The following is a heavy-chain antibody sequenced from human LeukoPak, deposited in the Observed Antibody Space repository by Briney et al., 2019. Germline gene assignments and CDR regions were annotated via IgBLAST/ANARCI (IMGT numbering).Heavy chain of an antibody. CDR2: ISWNSGSI. CDR3: AKDMSLDSSGWQNYFDY. D-gene: IGHD6-19*01. Sequence: GRSLRLSCAASGFTFDDYAMHWVRQAPGKGLEWVSGISWNSGSIGYADSVKGRFTISRDNAKNSLYLQVNSLRAEDTALYYCAKDMSLDSSGWQNYFDYWGQGTLVTVSS. CDR1: GFTFDDYA. J-gene: IGHJ4*02. V-gene: IGHV3-9*01.